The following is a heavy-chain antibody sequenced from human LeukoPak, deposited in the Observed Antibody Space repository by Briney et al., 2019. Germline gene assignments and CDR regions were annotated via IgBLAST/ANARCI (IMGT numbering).Heavy chain of an antibody. D-gene: IGHD6-6*01. V-gene: IGHV4-34*01. Sequence: SETLSLTCAVYGGSFSGYYWSWIRQPPGKGLEWIGEINHSGSTYYNPSLKSRVTISVDRSKNQFSLKLSSVTAADTAVYYCARFYSIAGRFDYWGQGTLVTVSS. CDR2: INHSGST. CDR3: ARFYSIAGRFDY. J-gene: IGHJ4*02. CDR1: GGSFSGYY.